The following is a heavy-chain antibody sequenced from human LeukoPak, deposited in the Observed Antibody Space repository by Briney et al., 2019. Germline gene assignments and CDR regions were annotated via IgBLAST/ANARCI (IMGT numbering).Heavy chain of an antibody. CDR1: GYRFTSYW. V-gene: IGHV5-10-1*01. J-gene: IGHJ3*02. CDR3: ARQGYYDSSGWTFDI. D-gene: IGHD3-22*01. CDR2: IDPSDSYS. Sequence: GESLRISCKGSGYRFTSYWISWVRQMSGKGLEWMGRIDPSDSYSNYSPSFQGHVTMSADKSISTAYLQWSSLKASDTAMYYCARQGYYDSSGWTFDIWGQGTMVTVSS.